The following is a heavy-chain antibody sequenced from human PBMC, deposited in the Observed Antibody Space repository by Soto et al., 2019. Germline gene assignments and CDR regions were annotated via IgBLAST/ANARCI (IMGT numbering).Heavy chain of an antibody. J-gene: IGHJ5*01. CDR3: ARGRITMTINWFDP. CDR1: GFTFSSYA. Sequence: PGGSLRLSCAASGFTFSSYAMHWARQAPGKGPEWVTIISYDGSVKYYAESVKGRFTISRDNSKNTLDLQMNSLRTEDTAVYYCARGRITMTINWFDPWGQGTLVTVSS. CDR2: ISYDGSVK. V-gene: IGHV3-30-3*01. D-gene: IGHD3-22*01.